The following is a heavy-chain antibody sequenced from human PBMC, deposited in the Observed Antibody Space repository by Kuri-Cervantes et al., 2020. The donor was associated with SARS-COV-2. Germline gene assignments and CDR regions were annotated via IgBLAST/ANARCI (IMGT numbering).Heavy chain of an antibody. Sequence: GESLKISCAASGFTFSSYSMNWVRQAPGKGLEWVAVISYDGSNKYYADSVKGRFTISRDNSKNTLYLQMNSLRAEDTAVYYCARDSCSSTSCYTVFFFGYWGQGTLVTVSS. CDR3: ARDSCSSTSCYTVFFFGY. D-gene: IGHD2-2*02. J-gene: IGHJ4*02. CDR2: ISYDGSNK. V-gene: IGHV3-30*03. CDR1: GFTFSSYS.